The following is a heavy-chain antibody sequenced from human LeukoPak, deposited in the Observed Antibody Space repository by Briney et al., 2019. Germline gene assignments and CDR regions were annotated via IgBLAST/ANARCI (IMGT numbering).Heavy chain of an antibody. CDR3: VRGPYGASISKWFDP. CDR2: IYYSGST. V-gene: IGHV4-59*01. J-gene: IGHJ5*02. Sequence: SETLSLTCTVSGDSISSYYWAWIRQPPGKGLEWIGYIYYSGSTNYNPSLKSRVTLSVDTSRNQLSLQLSSVTTADTAVYYCVRGPYGASISKWFDPWGQGTLVIVSS. CDR1: GDSISSYY. D-gene: IGHD4/OR15-4a*01.